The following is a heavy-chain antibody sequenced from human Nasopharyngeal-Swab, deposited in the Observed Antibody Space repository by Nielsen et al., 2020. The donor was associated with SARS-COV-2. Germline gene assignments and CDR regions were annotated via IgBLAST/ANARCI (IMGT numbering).Heavy chain of an antibody. J-gene: IGHJ4*02. Sequence: SETLSLTCAVYGGSFSVYDWSWIRQSPGKGLEWIGEINHSGSSKHNPSLKSRVTLSLDTSKNQFSLKLSSVTAADTAVYYCARRVTSFTMIVVVTTGGISYFDYWSQGILVTVSS. D-gene: IGHD3-22*01. V-gene: IGHV4-34*01. CDR2: INHSGSS. CDR3: ARRVTSFTMIVVVTTGGISYFDY. CDR1: GGSFSVYD.